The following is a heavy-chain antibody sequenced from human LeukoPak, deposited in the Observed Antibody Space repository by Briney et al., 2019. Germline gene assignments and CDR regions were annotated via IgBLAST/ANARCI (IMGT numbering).Heavy chain of an antibody. D-gene: IGHD6-13*01. Sequence: PGGSLRLSCAASGFTFSSYEMNWVRQAPGKGLEWVSYISSSGSTIYSADSVKGRFTISRDNAKNSLYLQMNSLRAEDTAVYYCAKELLRYSSTAGAWGQGTLVTVSS. CDR1: GFTFSSYE. J-gene: IGHJ5*02. CDR2: ISSSGSTI. V-gene: IGHV3-48*03. CDR3: AKELLRYSSTAGA.